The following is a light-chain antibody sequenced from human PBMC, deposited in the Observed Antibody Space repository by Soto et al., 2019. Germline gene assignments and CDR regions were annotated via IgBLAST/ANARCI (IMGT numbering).Light chain of an antibody. V-gene: IGKV1-39*01. Sequence: DIQMTQSPSSLSASVGDRITITCRASQSISRYLNWYQHKPGKAPKLLINAASSLERGVPSRFSGGGSGTDFTLNISSLQPDDFATCYCQQHYRATPWTFGQGTKVEVK. CDR1: QSISRY. CDR3: QQHYRATPWT. J-gene: IGKJ1*01. CDR2: AAS.